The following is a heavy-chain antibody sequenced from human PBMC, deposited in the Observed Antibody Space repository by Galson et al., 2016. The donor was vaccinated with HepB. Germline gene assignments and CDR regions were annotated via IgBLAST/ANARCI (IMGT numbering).Heavy chain of an antibody. CDR1: GDSISSSNW. J-gene: IGHJ4*02. D-gene: IGHD3-22*01. V-gene: IGHV4-4*02. CDR3: ARTAQTCLLFDN. Sequence: SETLSLTCAVSGDSISSSNWWSWVRQHPGKGLEWIGYISHSGGTYYNPSLKSRTTISVDTSKNQFSLRLRSVTAADTAVYFCARTAQTCLLFDNWGQGAQVIVSS. CDR2: ISHSGGT.